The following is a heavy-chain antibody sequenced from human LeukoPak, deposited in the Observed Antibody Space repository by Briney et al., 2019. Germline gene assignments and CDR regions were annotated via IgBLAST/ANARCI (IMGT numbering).Heavy chain of an antibody. CDR3: ARGAWLRYGMDV. CDR1: GGSISSSSFY. V-gene: IGHV4-39*07. J-gene: IGHJ6*02. D-gene: IGHD5-12*01. CDR2: IYYSGST. Sequence: PSETLSLTCTVSGGSISSSSFYWGWIRQPPGKGLEWIGSIYYSGSTYYNPSLKSRVTISVDTSKNQFSLKLSSVTAADTAVYYCARGAWLRYGMDVWGQGTTVTVSS.